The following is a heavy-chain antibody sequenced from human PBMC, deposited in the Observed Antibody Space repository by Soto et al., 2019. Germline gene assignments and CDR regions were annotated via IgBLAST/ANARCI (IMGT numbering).Heavy chain of an antibody. J-gene: IGHJ5*02. V-gene: IGHV4-31*03. Sequence: PSETLSLTCSVSGGSITTNGHYWTWIRQHPGQGLEWIAYIYYTGNSYLNPSLKSRLSISVDTSKNQISLELRSVTAADTAVYYRGKEQGGFAPWGQGPLVTVS. D-gene: IGHD3-16*01. CDR3: GKEQGGFAP. CDR1: GGSITTNGHY. CDR2: IYYTGNS.